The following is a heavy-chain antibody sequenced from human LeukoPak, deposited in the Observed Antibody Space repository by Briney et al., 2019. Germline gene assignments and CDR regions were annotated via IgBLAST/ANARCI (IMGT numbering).Heavy chain of an antibody. J-gene: IGHJ2*01. CDR2: IYYSGST. CDR3: ARRGANSCSYSHFDL. Sequence: SETLSLTCTVSGGSISNYYGNWIRQPPGKGLEWIGNIYYSGSTNYNPSLKSRVTISVDTSKNQFSLKLSSLTAADTAVYYCARRGANSCSYSHFDLWGRGTLVTVSS. CDR1: GGSISNYY. V-gene: IGHV4-59*01. D-gene: IGHD2-15*01.